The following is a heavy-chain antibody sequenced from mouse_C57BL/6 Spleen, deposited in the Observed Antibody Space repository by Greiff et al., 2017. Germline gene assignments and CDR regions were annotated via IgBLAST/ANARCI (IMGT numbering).Heavy chain of an antibody. CDR2: ISSGSSTI. CDR3: ARQLGYYFDY. V-gene: IGHV5-17*01. Sequence: EVMLVESGGGLVKPGGSLKLSCAASGFTFSDYGMHWVRQAPEKGLEWVAYISSGSSTIYYADTVKGRFTISRDNAKNTLFLQMTSLRSEDTAMYYCARQLGYYFDYWGQGTTLTVSS. J-gene: IGHJ2*01. CDR1: GFTFSDYG. D-gene: IGHD4-1*02.